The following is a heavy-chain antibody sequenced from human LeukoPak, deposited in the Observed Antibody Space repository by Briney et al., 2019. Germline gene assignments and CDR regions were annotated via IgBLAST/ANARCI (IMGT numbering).Heavy chain of an antibody. V-gene: IGHV1-18*01. CDR2: ISACNGNT. CDR1: GYTFTSYG. D-gene: IGHD2-2*01. CDR3: ARTIKVVVPAANYYYYGMDV. Sequence: ASVKVSCKASGYTFTSYGISWVRQAPGQGLEWMGWISACNGNTNYAQKLQGRVTMTTDTSTSKAYMELRSLRSDDTAVYYCARTIKVVVPAANYYYYGMDVWGQGTTVTVSS. J-gene: IGHJ6*02.